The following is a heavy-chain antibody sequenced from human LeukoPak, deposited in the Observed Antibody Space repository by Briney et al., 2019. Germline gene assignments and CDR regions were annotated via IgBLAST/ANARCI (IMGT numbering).Heavy chain of an antibody. CDR1: GFTFITYG. V-gene: IGHV3-30*18. D-gene: IGHD2/OR15-2a*01. CDR2: ISHDGSNT. Sequence: GRSLRLSCAASGFTFITYGMHWVRQAPGKGLEWVAVISHDGSNTYYADSVRGRFTISRDNSKNTLYLQMNSLRAEDTAVYYCAKGPLLWDWGQGTLVTVSS. J-gene: IGHJ4*02. CDR3: AKGPLLWD.